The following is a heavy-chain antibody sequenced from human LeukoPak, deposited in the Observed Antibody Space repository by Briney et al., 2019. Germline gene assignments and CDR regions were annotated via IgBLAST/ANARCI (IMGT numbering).Heavy chain of an antibody. V-gene: IGHV3-30*18. CDR3: AKDLTTMRPGRLVPRKYGMDV. D-gene: IGHD2/OR15-2a*01. CDR2: ISYDGSNK. CDR1: GFTFSSYG. Sequence: GGSLRLSCAASGFTFSSYGMHWFRQAPGKGLEWVAVISYDGSNKYYAASVMGRFTISRDNSKNTLYLQMNSLRAEDTAVYYCAKDLTTMRPGRLVPRKYGMDVWGQGTTVTVSS. J-gene: IGHJ6*02.